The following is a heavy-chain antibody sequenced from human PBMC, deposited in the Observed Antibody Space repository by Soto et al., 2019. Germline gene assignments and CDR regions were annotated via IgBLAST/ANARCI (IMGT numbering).Heavy chain of an antibody. J-gene: IGHJ4*02. CDR3: AGSSQYSFDY. CDR1: GGSISSSNW. D-gene: IGHD6-13*01. CDR2: IYHSGST. Sequence: PSETLSLTCAVSGGSISSSNWWRWVRQPPGKGLEWIGEIYHSGSTNYNPSLKSRVTIPVDKSKNQFSLKLSSVTAADTAVYYCAGSSQYSFDYWGKGTLVTVS. V-gene: IGHV4-4*02.